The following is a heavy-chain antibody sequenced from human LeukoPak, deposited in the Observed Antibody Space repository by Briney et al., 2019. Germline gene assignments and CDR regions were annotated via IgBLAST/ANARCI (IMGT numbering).Heavy chain of an antibody. CDR1: GGTFSSYA. CDR2: IIPILGIA. D-gene: IGHD4-17*01. V-gene: IGHV1-69*04. CDR3: ARQTTVTTYFDY. J-gene: IGHJ4*02. Sequence: SVKVSCKASGGTFSSYAISRVRQAPGQGLEWMGRIIPILGIANYAQKFQGRVTITADKSTGTAYMELSSLRSEDTAVYYCARQTTVTTYFDYWGQGTLVTVSS.